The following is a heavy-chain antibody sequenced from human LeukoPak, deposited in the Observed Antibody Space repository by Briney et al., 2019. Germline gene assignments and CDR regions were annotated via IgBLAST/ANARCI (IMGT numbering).Heavy chain of an antibody. D-gene: IGHD3-10*01. CDR3: AKEERHVGFLWFGEWNWFDP. V-gene: IGHV3-23*01. CDR2: ISGSGGST. Sequence: QSGGSLRLSCAASGFTFSSYAMSWVRQAPGKGLEWVSAISGSGGSTYYADSVKGRFTISRDNSKNTLYLQMNSLRAEDTAVYYCAKEERHVGFLWFGEWNWFDPWGQGTLVTVSS. J-gene: IGHJ5*02. CDR1: GFTFSSYA.